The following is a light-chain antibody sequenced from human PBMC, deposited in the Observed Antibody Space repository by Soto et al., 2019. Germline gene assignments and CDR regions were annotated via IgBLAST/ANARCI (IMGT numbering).Light chain of an antibody. CDR2: LGS. V-gene: IGKV2-28*01. J-gene: IGKJ1*01. CDR1: QSLLHSNGYNY. CDR3: MEALQSPWT. Sequence: DIVMTQSPLSLPVTPGEPASISCRSSQSLLHSNGYNYLVWYLQKPGQSPQLLIYLGSDRASGMPHRFSGSGSGTDFKLKISRVEAEDVGVYDCMEALQSPWTVGRRTKVEIK.